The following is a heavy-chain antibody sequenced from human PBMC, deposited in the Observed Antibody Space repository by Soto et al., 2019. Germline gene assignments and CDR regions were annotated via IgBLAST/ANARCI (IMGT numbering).Heavy chain of an antibody. V-gene: IGHV3-49*04. CDR1: GFTFDDYA. CDR3: ATVYFYDSSADYYFDY. CDR2: ISSQAFGGTT. Sequence: GGSLRLSCTVAGFTFDDYAMSWVRQAPGKGLEWVGFISSQAFGGTTEYAASVEGRFTISTDESKTIAYLQMNSLKAADTAVYFCATVYFYDSSADYYFDYWGQGTLVTVSS. J-gene: IGHJ4*02. D-gene: IGHD3-22*01.